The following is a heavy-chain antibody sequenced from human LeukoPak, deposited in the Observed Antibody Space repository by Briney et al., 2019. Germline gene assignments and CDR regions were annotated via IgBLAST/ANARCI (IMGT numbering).Heavy chain of an antibody. J-gene: IGHJ4*02. CDR3: TRGSSGRRDN. Sequence: ASVKVSCKASGYTFTSCDINWVRRATGQGLEWMGWMNPNSGSTGYGQSFQGRITMTRDISIGTAYMELSNLTSEDTAIYYCTRGSSGRRDNWGQGTLVTVSA. D-gene: IGHD6-19*01. CDR2: MNPNSGST. V-gene: IGHV1-8*01. CDR1: GYTFTSCD.